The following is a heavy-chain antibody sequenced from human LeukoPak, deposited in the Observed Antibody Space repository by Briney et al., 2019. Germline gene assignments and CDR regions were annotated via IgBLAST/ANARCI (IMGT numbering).Heavy chain of an antibody. CDR1: GFTFSSYG. CDR2: IRYDGSNK. CDR3: AKDLLTTVVTPAQNYFDY. D-gene: IGHD4-23*01. Sequence: GGSLRLSCAASGFTFSSYGMHWVRQAPGKGLEWVAFIRYDGSNKYYADSVKGRFTISRDNSKNTLYLQMNSLRAEDTAVYYCAKDLLTTVVTPAQNYFDYWGQGTLVTVSS. J-gene: IGHJ4*02. V-gene: IGHV3-30*02.